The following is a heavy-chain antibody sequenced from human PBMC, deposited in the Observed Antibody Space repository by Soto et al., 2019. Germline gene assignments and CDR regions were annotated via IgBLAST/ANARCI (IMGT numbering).Heavy chain of an antibody. CDR3: AKDFTGAAAGPYNWFDP. CDR2: ISGSGGST. Sequence: GGSLRLSCAASGFTFSSYAMSWVRQAPGKGLEWVSAISGSGGSTYYADSVKGRFTISRDNSKNTLYLQMNSLRAEDTAVYYCAKDFTGAAAGPYNWFDPWGQGTLVTVSS. CDR1: GFTFSSYA. V-gene: IGHV3-23*01. J-gene: IGHJ5*02. D-gene: IGHD6-13*01.